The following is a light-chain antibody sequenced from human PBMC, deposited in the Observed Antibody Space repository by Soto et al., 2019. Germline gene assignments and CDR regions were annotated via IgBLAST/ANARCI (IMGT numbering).Light chain of an antibody. V-gene: IGKV3-20*01. Sequence: EIVLTQSPGTLSLSPGERATLSCRASQSVISSRLAWYRRKPGQAPRLLIYVSSNRAAGIPDRFGGSGSATDFTVTISGLEHEQWEVYSCKEYGYSHQITFGQGTGLEIK. CDR2: VSS. J-gene: IGKJ5*01. CDR3: KEYGYSHQIT. CDR1: QSVISSR.